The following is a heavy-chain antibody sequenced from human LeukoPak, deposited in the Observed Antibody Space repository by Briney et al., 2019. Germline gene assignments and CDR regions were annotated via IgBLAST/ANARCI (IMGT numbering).Heavy chain of an antibody. Sequence: GGSLRLSCAASGFTFSSYAMSWVLQAPGKGLEWVSAISGSGGSTYYADSVKGRFTISRDNSKNTLYLQMNSLRAEDTAVYYCAKDYGPRRRIAAAGLFDYWGQGTLVTVSS. CDR1: GFTFSSYA. J-gene: IGHJ4*02. D-gene: IGHD6-13*01. CDR2: ISGSGGST. V-gene: IGHV3-23*01. CDR3: AKDYGPRRRIAAAGLFDY.